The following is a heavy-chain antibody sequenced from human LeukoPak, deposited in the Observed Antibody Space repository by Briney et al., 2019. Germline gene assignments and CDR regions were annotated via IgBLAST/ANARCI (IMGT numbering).Heavy chain of an antibody. Sequence: SETLSLTCAVYGGSFSGYYWSWIRQPPGKGLEWIGEINHSGSTNYNPSLKSRVTISVDTSKNQFSLKLSSVTAADTAVYYCARDRVLRYFDWSHAFDIWGQGTMVTVSS. V-gene: IGHV4-34*01. D-gene: IGHD3-9*01. CDR1: GGSFSGYY. CDR3: ARDRVLRYFDWSHAFDI. J-gene: IGHJ3*02. CDR2: INHSGST.